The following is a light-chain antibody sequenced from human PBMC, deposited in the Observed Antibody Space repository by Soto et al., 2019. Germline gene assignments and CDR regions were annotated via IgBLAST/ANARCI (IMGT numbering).Light chain of an antibody. CDR1: QSILYSSNNNNY. Sequence: DVVLTQSPDSLAVSLGERATINCKSSQSILYSSNNNNYLAWYQQKPGQPPKLLIYWAPTRESGVPDRFRGSGSGTDFTLTISNLQAEDVAVYYCQQYFGTRWTFGQGTKVEIK. CDR3: QQYFGTRWT. V-gene: IGKV4-1*01. J-gene: IGKJ1*01. CDR2: WAP.